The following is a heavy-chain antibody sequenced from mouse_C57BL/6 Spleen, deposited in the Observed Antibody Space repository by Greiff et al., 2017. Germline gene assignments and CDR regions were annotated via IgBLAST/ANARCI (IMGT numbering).Heavy chain of an antibody. CDR2: INPYNGDT. D-gene: IGHD1-1*01. CDR1: GYSFTGYF. V-gene: IGHV1-20*01. J-gene: IGHJ4*01. Sequence: VQLQQSGPELVKPGDSVKISCKASGYSFTGYFMNWVMQSHGKSLEWIGRINPYNGDTFYTQKFKGKATLTVDKSSSPAHMELLRLTSEDSAVYYCASYYYGSSYEAMDYWGQGTSVTVSS. CDR3: ASYYYGSSYEAMDY.